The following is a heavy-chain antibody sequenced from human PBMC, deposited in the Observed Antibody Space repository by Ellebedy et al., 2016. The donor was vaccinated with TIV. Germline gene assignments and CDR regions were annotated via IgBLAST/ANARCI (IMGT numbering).Heavy chain of an antibody. CDR2: ISGSGGST. J-gene: IGHJ6*02. Sequence: GESLKISXAASGFTFSSYAMSWVRQAPGKGLEWVSAISGSGGSTYYADSVKGRFTISRDNSKNTLYLQMNSLRAEDTAVYYCARAHGFPPLRGSSWYVFSYYYGMDVWGQGTTVTVSS. D-gene: IGHD6-13*01. CDR1: GFTFSSYA. V-gene: IGHV3-23*01. CDR3: ARAHGFPPLRGSSWYVFSYYYGMDV.